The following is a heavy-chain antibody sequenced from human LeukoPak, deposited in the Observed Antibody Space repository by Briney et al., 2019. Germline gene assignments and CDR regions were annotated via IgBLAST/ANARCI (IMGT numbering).Heavy chain of an antibody. Sequence: ASVKVSCKASGYTFTSYAFHWVRQAPGRRLEWLGWIHAGNGDTKHSQKFQDRLTITRDTSASTAYMELSSLRSEDTAVYYCARDLYHDFWSGGIWGQGTTVTVSS. CDR2: IHAGNGDT. D-gene: IGHD3-3*01. V-gene: IGHV1-3*01. J-gene: IGHJ6*02. CDR3: ARDLYHDFWSGGI. CDR1: GYTFTSYA.